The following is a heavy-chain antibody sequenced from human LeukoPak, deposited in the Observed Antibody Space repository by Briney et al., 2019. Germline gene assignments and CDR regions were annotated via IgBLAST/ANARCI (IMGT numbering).Heavy chain of an antibody. CDR3: AKGSRGNYDY. Sequence: QAGGSLRLSCGASGFTFNSYAMAWVRQAPEKGLEWVSSITDSGISTYYADSVKGRFTISRDNSKSTLFLQMNSLRAEDTAVYYCAKGSRGNYDYWGQGTLVTVSS. CDR1: GFTFNSYA. J-gene: IGHJ4*02. CDR2: ITDSGIST. V-gene: IGHV3-23*01. D-gene: IGHD1-26*01.